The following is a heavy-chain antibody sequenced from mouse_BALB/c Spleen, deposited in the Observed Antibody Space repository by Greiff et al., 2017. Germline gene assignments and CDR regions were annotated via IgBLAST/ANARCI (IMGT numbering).Heavy chain of an antibody. J-gene: IGHJ3*01. Sequence: VQLQQSAAELARPGASVKMSCKASGYTFTSYTMHWVKQRPGQGLEWIGYINPSSGYTEYNQKFKDKTTLTADKSSSTAYMQLSSLTSEDSAVYYCARGWLLGVPFAYWGQGTLVTVSA. CDR2: INPSSGYT. CDR1: GYTFTSYT. V-gene: IGHV1-4*02. CDR3: ARGWLLGVPFAY. D-gene: IGHD2-3*01.